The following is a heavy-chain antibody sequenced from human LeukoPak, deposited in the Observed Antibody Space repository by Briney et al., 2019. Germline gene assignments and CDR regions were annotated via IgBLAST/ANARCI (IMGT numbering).Heavy chain of an antibody. CDR2: ISSGSSTI. CDR3: ARLRYYAMDV. Sequence: GGSLRLSCAASGFTFSSYAMSWVRQAPGRGLEWVSYISSGSSTIYYADSVKGRFTISRDNAKNSLYLQMNSLRAEDTAVYYCARLRYYAMDVWGQGTTVIVSS. V-gene: IGHV3-48*01. J-gene: IGHJ6*02. CDR1: GFTFSSYA.